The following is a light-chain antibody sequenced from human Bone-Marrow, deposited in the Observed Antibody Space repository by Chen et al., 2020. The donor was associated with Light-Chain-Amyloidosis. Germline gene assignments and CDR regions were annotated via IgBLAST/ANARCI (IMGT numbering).Light chain of an antibody. J-gene: IGKJ4*01. Sequence: AIQLTQSPSSLSASVGDRVTITCRASQGISSALAWYQQKPGKAPKLLIYDASSLESGGPSRFSGSGSGTDFTLTIRRLQPEDFATYYCQQFNSYPLTFGGGTKVEIK. CDR1: QGISSA. CDR3: QQFNSYPLT. V-gene: IGKV1-13*02. CDR2: DAS.